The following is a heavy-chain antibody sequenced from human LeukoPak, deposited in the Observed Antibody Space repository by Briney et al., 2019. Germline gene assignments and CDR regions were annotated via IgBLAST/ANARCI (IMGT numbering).Heavy chain of an antibody. CDR1: GDSISSYY. CDR2: IYYDGST. CDR3: ARVAMAENYYDSSGYFDY. Sequence: PSETLSLTCTVSGDSISSYYWSWIRQPPGKGLEWIGYIYYDGSTNYNPSLKSRVTISVDKSKNQFSLKQSYVTAADTAGYYFARVAMAENYYDSSGYFDYWGQGTLVTVSS. J-gene: IGHJ4*02. V-gene: IGHV4-59*01. D-gene: IGHD3-22*01.